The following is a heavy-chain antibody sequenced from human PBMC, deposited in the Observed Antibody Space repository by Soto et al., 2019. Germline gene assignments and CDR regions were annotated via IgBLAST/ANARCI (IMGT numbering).Heavy chain of an antibody. V-gene: IGHV3-66*01. CDR2: IYSGGST. D-gene: IGHD6-13*01. CDR1: GFTVSSNY. J-gene: IGHJ6*03. CDR3: ARDFSSSSSTWSYYYYMDV. Sequence: GSLRLSCAASGFTVSSNYMSWVRQAPGKGLEWVSVIYSGGSTYYADSVKGRFTISRDNSKNTLYLQMNSLRAEDAAVYYCARDFSSSSSTWSYYYYMDVWGKGTTVTVSS.